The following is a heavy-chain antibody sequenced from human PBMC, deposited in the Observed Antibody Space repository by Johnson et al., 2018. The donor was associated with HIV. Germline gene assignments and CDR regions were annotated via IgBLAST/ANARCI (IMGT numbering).Heavy chain of an antibody. D-gene: IGHD2-21*02. J-gene: IGHJ3*02. Sequence: QVQLVESGGGVVQPGGSLRLSCAASGFTFSDYYMSWIRQAPGKGLEWVSYISSGGSGMNYADSVKGRFTVSRDNAKKSLYLQMDSLRVDDTAIYYCASAGCGGDCSTDAFEIWGQGTMVTVSS. CDR3: ASAGCGGDCSTDAFEI. V-gene: IGHV3-11*04. CDR1: GFTFSDYY. CDR2: ISSGGSGM.